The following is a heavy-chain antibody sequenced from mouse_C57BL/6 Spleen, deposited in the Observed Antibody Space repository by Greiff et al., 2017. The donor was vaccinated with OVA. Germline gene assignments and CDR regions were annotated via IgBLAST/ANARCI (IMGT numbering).Heavy chain of an antibody. CDR1: GYSFTSYY. D-gene: IGHD3-2*01. CDR2: IYPGSGNT. Sequence: QVQLQQSGPELVKPGASVKISCKASGYSFTSYYIHWVKQRPGQGLEWIGWIYPGSGNTKYNEKFKGKATLTADTSSSTAYMQRSSLTSEDSAGYYCARSRDSSGCFDYWGQGTTLTVSS. J-gene: IGHJ2*01. CDR3: ARSRDSSGCFDY. V-gene: IGHV1-66*01.